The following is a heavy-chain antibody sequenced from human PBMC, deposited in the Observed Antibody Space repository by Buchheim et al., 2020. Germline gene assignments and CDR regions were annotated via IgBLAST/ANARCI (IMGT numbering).Heavy chain of an antibody. CDR1: GFTFSSYE. CDR3: ARAGYCSSTSCYIQGIFYYYYYGTDV. Sequence: EVQLVESGGGLVQPGGSLRLSCAASGFTFSSYEMNWVRQAPGKGLEWVSYISSSGSTIYYADSVKGRFTIYRDNAKNSLYLQMNSLRAEDTAVYYCARAGYCSSTSCYIQGIFYYYYYGTDVWGQGTT. CDR2: ISSSGSTI. D-gene: IGHD2-2*02. V-gene: IGHV3-48*03. J-gene: IGHJ6*02.